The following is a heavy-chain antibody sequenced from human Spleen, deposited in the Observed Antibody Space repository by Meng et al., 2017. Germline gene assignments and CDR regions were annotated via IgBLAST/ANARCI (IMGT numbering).Heavy chain of an antibody. V-gene: IGHV4-34*01. CDR2: INHSGST. CDR1: GGSFSDYY. J-gene: IGHJ4*02. Sequence: QVQLQHWGAGLLKPSETLSLTCVASGGSFSDYYWSWIRQPPGKGLEWIGEINHSGSTNYNPSLESRATISVDTSKNNLSLKLSSVTAADSAVYYCARGPTTMAHDFDYWGQGTLVTVSS. D-gene: IGHD4-11*01. CDR3: ARGPTTMAHDFDY.